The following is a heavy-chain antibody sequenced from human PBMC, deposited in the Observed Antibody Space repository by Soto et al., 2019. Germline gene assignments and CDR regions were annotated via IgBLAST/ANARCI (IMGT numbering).Heavy chain of an antibody. CDR2: ISAYNGNT. CDR1: GYTFTSYG. Sequence: GASVKVSCKASGYTFTSYGISWVQQAPGQGLERMGWISAYNGNTDYAQKLQGRVTMTTDTSTSTAYMELRSLRSDDTAVYYCARDFSTHQSFLYCGGDCSPGMDVWGQGTTVTV. CDR3: ARDFSTHQSFLYCGGDCSPGMDV. V-gene: IGHV1-18*04. D-gene: IGHD2-21*02. J-gene: IGHJ6*02.